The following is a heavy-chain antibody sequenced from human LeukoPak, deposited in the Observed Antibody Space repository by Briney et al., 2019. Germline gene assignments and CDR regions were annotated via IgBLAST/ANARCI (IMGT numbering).Heavy chain of an antibody. Sequence: GDSLKISCKGSGYSFYSYWIGWVRQMPGKGLEWMGVIYPDDSTITYSPSFQGQVTISVDKSISTAYLQWSSLKASDTAMYYCARQDGNSKYYFDYWGQGTLVTVSS. CDR1: GYSFYSYW. CDR2: IYPDDSTI. D-gene: IGHD1-1*01. J-gene: IGHJ4*02. CDR3: ARQDGNSKYYFDY. V-gene: IGHV5-51*01.